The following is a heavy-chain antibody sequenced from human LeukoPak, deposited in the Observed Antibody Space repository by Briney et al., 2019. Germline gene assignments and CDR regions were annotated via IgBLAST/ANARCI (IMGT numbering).Heavy chain of an antibody. CDR2: ISGSGGST. CDR3: AKERGYTSGLGGLDY. J-gene: IGHJ4*02. V-gene: IGHV3-23*01. D-gene: IGHD6-19*01. Sequence: GGSLRLSCAASGFTFSNHAMTWVRQVPGKGMEWVSTISGSGGSTYYADSLKGRITISRDNSKNTPYLQMNGLRAEDTAVYYCAKERGYTSGLGGLDYWGQGTLVTVSS. CDR1: GFTFSNHA.